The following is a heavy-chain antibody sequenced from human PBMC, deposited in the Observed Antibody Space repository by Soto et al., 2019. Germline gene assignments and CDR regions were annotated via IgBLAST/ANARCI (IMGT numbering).Heavy chain of an antibody. CDR1: GFTFDDYA. V-gene: IGHV3-9*01. J-gene: IGHJ4*02. CDR2: ISWNSGSI. CDR3: AKGGQLLTEGGGY. Sequence: EVQLVESGGGLVQPGRSLRLSCAASGFTFDDYAMPWVRQAPGKGLEWVSGISWNSGSIRYADSVKGRFTISRDNAKNSLYLQMNSLRTEDTALYYCAKGGQLLTEGGGYWGQGTLVTVSS. D-gene: IGHD2-2*01.